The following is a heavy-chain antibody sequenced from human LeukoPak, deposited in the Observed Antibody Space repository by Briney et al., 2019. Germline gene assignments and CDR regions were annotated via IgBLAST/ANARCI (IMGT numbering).Heavy chain of an antibody. CDR3: ARVSDRLIVGAIAPY. J-gene: IGHJ4*02. CDR2: ISSSSSYI. D-gene: IGHD1-26*01. Sequence: GGSLRLSCAASGFTFSSYGMHWVRQAPGKGLEWVSSISSSSSYIYYADSVKGRFTISRDNAKNSLYLQMNSLRAEDTAVYYCARVSDRLIVGAIAPYWGQGTLVTVSS. CDR1: GFTFSSYG. V-gene: IGHV3-21*01.